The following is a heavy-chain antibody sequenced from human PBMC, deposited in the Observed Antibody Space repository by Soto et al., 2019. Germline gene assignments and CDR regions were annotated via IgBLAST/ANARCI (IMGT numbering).Heavy chain of an antibody. CDR1: GSTFSSYA. CDR2: ISGSGGST. D-gene: IGHD3-3*01. Sequence: QTGGSLRLSCAASGSTFSSYAMSWVRQAPGKGLEWVSAISGSGGSTYYADSVKGRFTISRDNSKNTLYLQMNSLRAEDTAVYYCAKDPITIFGVVIDYWGQGTLVTVSS. CDR3: AKDPITIFGVVIDY. V-gene: IGHV3-23*01. J-gene: IGHJ4*02.